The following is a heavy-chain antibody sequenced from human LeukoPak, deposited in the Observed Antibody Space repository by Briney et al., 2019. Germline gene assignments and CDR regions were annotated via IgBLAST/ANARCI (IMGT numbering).Heavy chain of an antibody. Sequence: PSETLSLTCTVSGGSISRYYWSWIPQPPGEGLEWIGYIYYSGSTNYNPSLKSRVTISVDTSKNQFSLKLSSVTAADTAVYYCARRYSGYDSEWYFDLWGRGTLVTVSS. D-gene: IGHD5-12*01. CDR1: GGSISRYY. CDR2: IYYSGST. CDR3: ARRYSGYDSEWYFDL. J-gene: IGHJ2*01. V-gene: IGHV4-59*01.